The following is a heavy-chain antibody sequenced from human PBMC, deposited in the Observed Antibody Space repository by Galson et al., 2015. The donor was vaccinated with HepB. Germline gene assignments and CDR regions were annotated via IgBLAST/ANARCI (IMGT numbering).Heavy chain of an antibody. CDR3: ARQHSSGWVDFDY. V-gene: IGHV3-21*01. D-gene: IGHD6-19*01. Sequence: SLRLSCAPSGLSLSTYSISWVRQAPGKGLEWVSCISSSDNYIYYADSVKGRFTMSRDYAKNSLYLQMNSLRAEDTAVYYCARQHSSGWVDFDYWGQGTLVTVSS. CDR2: ISSSDNYI. J-gene: IGHJ4*02. CDR1: GLSLSTYS.